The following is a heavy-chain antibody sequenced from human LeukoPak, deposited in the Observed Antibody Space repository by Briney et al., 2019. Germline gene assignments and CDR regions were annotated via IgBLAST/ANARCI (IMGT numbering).Heavy chain of an antibody. CDR2: ISYDGSNK. Sequence: GRSLRLTCAASGFTFSSYGMHWVRQAPGKGLEWVAVISYDGSNKYYGESVKGRFTISRDNSKNTLYLQMNSLRAEDTAVYYCAKSWGVATVRSDGYFDYWGQGTLVTVSP. CDR1: GFTFSSYG. J-gene: IGHJ4*02. V-gene: IGHV3-30*18. CDR3: AKSWGVATVRSDGYFDY. D-gene: IGHD5-12*01.